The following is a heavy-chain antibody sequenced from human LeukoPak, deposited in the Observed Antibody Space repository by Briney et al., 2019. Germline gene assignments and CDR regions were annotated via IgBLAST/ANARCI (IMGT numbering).Heavy chain of an antibody. J-gene: IGHJ5*02. CDR3: VKENGHYDFWSEHTIPPNWFDP. Sequence: GGSLRLSCAASGFTFSTYGMHWVRQAPGKGLEWVAVIWYDGSNKYYADSVKGRFTISRDNSKNTLYLQMNSLRAEDTAVYYCVKENGHYDFWSEHTIPPNWFDPWGQGTLVTVSS. D-gene: IGHD3-3*01. CDR2: IWYDGSNK. V-gene: IGHV3-33*06. CDR1: GFTFSTYG.